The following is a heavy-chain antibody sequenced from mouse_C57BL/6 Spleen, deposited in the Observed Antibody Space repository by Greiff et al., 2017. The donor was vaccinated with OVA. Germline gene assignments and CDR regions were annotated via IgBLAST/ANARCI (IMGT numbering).Heavy chain of an antibody. Sequence: QVQLQQPGAELVMPGASVKLSCKASGYTFTSYWMHWVKQRPGQGLEWIGEIAPSDSYTNYNQKFKGKSTLTVDKSSSTAYMQLSSLTSEDSAVYYCARGGGYEYDPMAYWGQGTLVTVSA. CDR2: IAPSDSYT. J-gene: IGHJ3*01. CDR3: ARGGGYEYDPMAY. D-gene: IGHD2-4*01. CDR1: GYTFTSYW. V-gene: IGHV1-69*01.